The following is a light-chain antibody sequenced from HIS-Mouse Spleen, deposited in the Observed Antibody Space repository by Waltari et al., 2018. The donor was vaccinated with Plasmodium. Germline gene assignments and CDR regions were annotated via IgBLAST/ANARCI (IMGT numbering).Light chain of an antibody. V-gene: IGKV3-15*01. CDR1: QSVSSN. CDR2: GAS. Sequence: EIVMTHSLATLSVSPGERATPSCRASQSVSSNLDWYQQKPGQAPRLLIYGASTRATGIPARFSGSGSGTEFTLTISSLQSEDFAVYYCQQYNNWSFTFGPGTKVDIK. CDR3: QQYNNWSFT. J-gene: IGKJ3*01.